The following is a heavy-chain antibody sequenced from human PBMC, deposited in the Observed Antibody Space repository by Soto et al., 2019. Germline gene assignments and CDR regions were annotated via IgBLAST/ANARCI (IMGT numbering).Heavy chain of an antibody. CDR2: IGTAGDT. V-gene: IGHV3-13*01. CDR3: AREGPMSGAFDI. Sequence: GGSLRLSCAASGFTFSSYDMHWVRQATGKGLEWVSAIGTAGDTYYPGSVKGRFTISRENAKNSLYLQMNSLRAGDTAVYYGAREGPMSGAFDIWGQGTMVTVSS. J-gene: IGHJ3*02. CDR1: GFTFSSYD. D-gene: IGHD3-10*02.